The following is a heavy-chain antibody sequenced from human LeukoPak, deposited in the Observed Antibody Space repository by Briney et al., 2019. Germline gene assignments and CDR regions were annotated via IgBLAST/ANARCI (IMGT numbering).Heavy chain of an antibody. J-gene: IGHJ4*02. Sequence: PGRSLRLSCAASGFPFSAYGIHWVRQAPGKGLEWVALISYDGSNKDYADSVKGRFTISRDNSKNTVYLQLNSLRPEDTALYYCAKSLGSGWYGAPGDYWGQGTLVTVSS. CDR1: GFPFSAYG. CDR3: AKSLGSGWYGAPGDY. CDR2: ISYDGSNK. D-gene: IGHD6-19*01. V-gene: IGHV3-30*18.